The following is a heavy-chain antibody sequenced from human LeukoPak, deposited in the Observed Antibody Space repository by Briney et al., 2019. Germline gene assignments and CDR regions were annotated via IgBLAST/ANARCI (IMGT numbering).Heavy chain of an antibody. V-gene: IGHV5-51*01. Sequence: GASLQISCKGLGYRFTMYWIGWVRQMPGKGLEWMAIIYPGDSDTRYSPSFQGQVTISADKSTSTAYLQWNRLKASDTAMYYCARHMGSYYYGMDVWGPGTTVTVSS. CDR3: ARHMGSYYYGMDV. CDR1: GYRFTMYW. D-gene: IGHD3-10*01. J-gene: IGHJ6*01. CDR2: IYPGDSDT.